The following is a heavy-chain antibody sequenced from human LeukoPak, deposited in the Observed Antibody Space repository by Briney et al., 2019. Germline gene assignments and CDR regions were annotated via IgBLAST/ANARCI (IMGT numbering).Heavy chain of an antibody. CDR1: GGSISSGGYY. D-gene: IGHD6-6*01. CDR3: ARDVAYSSSSGAFDI. V-gene: IGHV4-34*01. J-gene: IGHJ3*02. Sequence: PSETLSLTCAVSGGSISSGGYYWSWIRQPPGKGLEWIGEINHSGSTNYNPSLKSRVTISIDTSKNQFSLKLSSVTAADTAVYYCARDVAYSSSSGAFDIWGQGTMVTVSS. CDR2: INHSGST.